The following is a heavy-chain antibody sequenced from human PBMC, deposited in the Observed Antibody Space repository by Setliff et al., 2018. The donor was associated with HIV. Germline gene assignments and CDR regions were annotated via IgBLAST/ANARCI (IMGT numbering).Heavy chain of an antibody. V-gene: IGHV1-2*02. Sequence: ASVKVSCKASGYTFTNYDIAWVRQAPGQGLEWMGWINPDTGGTNSAQRFQGRVTMTRDMSITTAYMELSSLKSDDTAMYYCARNVPGIVPRRVGFDPWGQGTLVTVSS. J-gene: IGHJ5*02. CDR3: ARNVPGIVPRRVGFDP. CDR1: GYTFTNYD. CDR2: INPDTGGT. D-gene: IGHD1-26*01.